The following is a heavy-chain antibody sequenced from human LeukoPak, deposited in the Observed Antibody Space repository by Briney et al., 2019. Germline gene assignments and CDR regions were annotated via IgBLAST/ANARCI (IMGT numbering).Heavy chain of an antibody. V-gene: IGHV3-9*01. CDR1: GFTFHDYA. CDR3: AKEYSGSYDY. D-gene: IGHD3-10*01. Sequence: PGRSLRLSCAASGFTFHDYAMHWVRQAPGKGLEWVSGISWNSGSIGYADSVKGRFTIPRDNAKNSLYLQMHSLRAEDTALYYCAKEYSGSYDYWGQRTLGTVSS. J-gene: IGHJ4*02. CDR2: ISWNSGSI.